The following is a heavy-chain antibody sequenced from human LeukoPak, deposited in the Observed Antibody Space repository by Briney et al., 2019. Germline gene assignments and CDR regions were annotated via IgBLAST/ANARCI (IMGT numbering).Heavy chain of an antibody. CDR1: GFTFSSYG. Sequence: GGSLRLSCAASGFTFSSYGMHWVRQAPGKGLEWVAVIWYDGSNKYYADSVKGRFTISRDNSKNTLYLQMNSLRAEDTAVYYCARGHIVVVPAAPPMDNWFDPWGQGTLVTVSS. J-gene: IGHJ5*02. CDR3: ARGHIVVVPAAPPMDNWFDP. CDR2: IWYDGSNK. D-gene: IGHD2-2*01. V-gene: IGHV3-33*01.